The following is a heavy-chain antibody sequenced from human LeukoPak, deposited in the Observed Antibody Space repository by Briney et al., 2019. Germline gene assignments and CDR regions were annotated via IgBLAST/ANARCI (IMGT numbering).Heavy chain of an antibody. V-gene: IGHV3-48*03. Sequence: PGGSLRLSCAASGFTFSSYEMNWVRQAPGKGLEWVSYISSNGSTIYYADSVKGRFTISRDNAKNSLYLQMNSLRAEDTAVYYCAGYCGVDCYVISDDAFDIWGQGTMVTVSS. CDR3: AGYCGVDCYVISDDAFDI. CDR2: ISSNGSTI. D-gene: IGHD2-21*02. J-gene: IGHJ3*02. CDR1: GFTFSSYE.